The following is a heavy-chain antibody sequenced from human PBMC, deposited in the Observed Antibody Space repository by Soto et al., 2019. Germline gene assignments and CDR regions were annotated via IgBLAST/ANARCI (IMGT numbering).Heavy chain of an antibody. J-gene: IGHJ4*02. CDR3: GRDSPPPDL. CDR1: GYTFTTYG. D-gene: IGHD3-16*01. CDR2: ISAYNGNT. Sequence: QVQLVQSGAEVKKPGASVKVSCKASGYTFTTYGISWVRQAPGQGLEWMGWISAYNGNTNYAQKLQGRVTMTTDTSPRKAYMEAGCLGFDGTAGDFWGRDSPPPDLWGPGTLVTVSS. V-gene: IGHV1-18*01.